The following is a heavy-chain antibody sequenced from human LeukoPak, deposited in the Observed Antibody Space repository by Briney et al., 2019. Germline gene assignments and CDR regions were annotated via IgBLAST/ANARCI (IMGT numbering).Heavy chain of an antibody. Sequence: KSSETLSLTCTVSGDSISSSSAYWGWIRQPPGKGLEWIGSIYYSKNTYYNPSLKSRVTISADTSKNQFSLTLGSVSATDTAVYYCVSPRGFSHGYFDYWGQGTLVTVSS. V-gene: IGHV4-39*01. D-gene: IGHD5-18*01. CDR1: GDSISSSSAY. CDR2: IYYSKNT. J-gene: IGHJ4*02. CDR3: VSPRGFSHGYFDY.